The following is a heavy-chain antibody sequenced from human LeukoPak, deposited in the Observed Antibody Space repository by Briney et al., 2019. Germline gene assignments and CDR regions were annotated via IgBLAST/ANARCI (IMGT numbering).Heavy chain of an antibody. Sequence: GGSLRLSCAASGFTVTEYAMTWIRQSPGKGLEWVSSMSDIGPNTYYADSVKGRFTISRDTSKNTLLLQMNSLRADDTALYFCARRLSLRFDAFAVWGPGTVVTVSS. CDR2: MSDIGPNT. CDR3: ARRLSLRFDAFAV. D-gene: IGHD3-3*01. J-gene: IGHJ3*01. CDR1: GFTVTEYA. V-gene: IGHV3-23*01.